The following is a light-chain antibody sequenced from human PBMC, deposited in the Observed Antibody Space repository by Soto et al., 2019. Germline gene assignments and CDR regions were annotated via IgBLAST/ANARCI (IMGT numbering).Light chain of an antibody. CDR1: QDISKY. CDR2: DVF. Sequence: DLQMTQSASSLPASVGDTVPISCQARQDISKYLNWFQQKPGQAPKLLIYDVFNVETGVPSRFSGRGSGTEFTLIIRNLQPEDFATYYCQQYDQLPITLGGGTKVYI. J-gene: IGKJ4*01. V-gene: IGKV1-33*01. CDR3: QQYDQLPIT.